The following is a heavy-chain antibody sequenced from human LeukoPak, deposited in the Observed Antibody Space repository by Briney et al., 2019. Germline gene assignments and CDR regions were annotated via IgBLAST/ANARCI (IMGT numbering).Heavy chain of an antibody. J-gene: IGHJ3*02. CDR2: ISSSGSTI. D-gene: IGHD3-3*01. V-gene: IGHV3-11*04. Sequence: GGSLRLSCTVSGFTVSSNSMSWVRQAPGKGLEWVSYISSSGSTIYYADSVKGRFTMSRDNAKNSLYLQMNSLRAEDTAVYYCARVTSPYVFDIWGQGTMVTVSS. CDR3: ARVTSPYVFDI. CDR1: GFTVSSNS.